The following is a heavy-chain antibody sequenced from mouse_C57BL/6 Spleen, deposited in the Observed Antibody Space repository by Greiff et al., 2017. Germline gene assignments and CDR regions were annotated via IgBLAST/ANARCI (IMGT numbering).Heavy chain of an antibody. D-gene: IGHD3-2*02. CDR3: ARSLKTAQAFYAMDY. CDR2: INPNNGGT. CDR1: GYTFTDYN. V-gene: IGHV1-18*01. Sequence: VQLQQSGPELVKPGASVKIPCKASGYTFTDYNMDWVKQSHGKSLEWIGDINPNNGGTIYNQKFKGKATLTVDKSSSTAYMELRSLTSEDTAVYYCARSLKTAQAFYAMDYWGQGTSVTVSS. J-gene: IGHJ4*01.